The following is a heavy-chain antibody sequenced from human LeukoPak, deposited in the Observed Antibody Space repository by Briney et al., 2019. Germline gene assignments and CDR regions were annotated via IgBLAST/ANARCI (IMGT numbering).Heavy chain of an antibody. D-gene: IGHD3-9*01. J-gene: IGHJ6*03. V-gene: IGHV1-69-2*01. CDR1: GYTFTDYY. Sequence: ASVKISCKVSGYTFTDYYMHWVQQAPGKGLEWMGLVDPEDGETIYAEKFQGRVTITADTSTDTVYMELSSLRSEDTAVYYCATRGTDILTGYSPFDMDVWGKGTTVTVSS. CDR3: ATRGTDILTGYSPFDMDV. CDR2: VDPEDGET.